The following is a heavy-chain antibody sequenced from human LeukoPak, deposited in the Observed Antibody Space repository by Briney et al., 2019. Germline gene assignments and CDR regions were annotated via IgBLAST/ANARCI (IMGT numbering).Heavy chain of an antibody. CDR2: ISGSGGST. CDR3: AKSGYDWYYYYMDV. J-gene: IGHJ6*03. V-gene: IGHV3-23*01. D-gene: IGHD5-12*01. CDR1: GFTFSSYA. Sequence: PGGSLRLSCAASGFTFSSYAMGWVRQAPGKGLEWVSAISGSGGSTYYADSVKGRFTISRDNSKNTLYLQMNSLRAEDTAVYYCAKSGYDWYYYYMDVWGKGTTVTVSS.